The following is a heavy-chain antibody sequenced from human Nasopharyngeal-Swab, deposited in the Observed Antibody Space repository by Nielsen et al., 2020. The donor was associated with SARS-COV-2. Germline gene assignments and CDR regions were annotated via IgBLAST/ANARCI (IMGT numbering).Heavy chain of an antibody. CDR1: GYNFIDFD. Sequence: ASVKVSCKASGYNFIDFDINWVRQATGQGLEWMGWMSRHSGNTGYAEKFEGRVTMTRNIATNTAYMELTSLGFEDTAVYYCARGLGAPSSIWHWGPGTHVSVSS. CDR2: MSRHSGNT. CDR3: ARGLGAPSSIWH. J-gene: IGHJ1*01. V-gene: IGHV1-8*01. D-gene: IGHD1-26*01.